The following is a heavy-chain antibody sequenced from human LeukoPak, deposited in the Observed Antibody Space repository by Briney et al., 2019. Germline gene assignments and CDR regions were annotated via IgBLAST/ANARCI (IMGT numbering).Heavy chain of an antibody. Sequence: PSETLSLTCTVSGYSISSGYYWGWIRQPPGKGLEWIGSFYDSGNTYYNPSLKSRVTISVDTSKNQFSLKLSSVTAADTAVYYCARESWKDSGYDFGPVFDYWGQGTLVTVSS. CDR2: FYDSGNT. V-gene: IGHV4-38-2*02. CDR1: GYSISSGYY. CDR3: ARESWKDSGYDFGPVFDY. J-gene: IGHJ4*02. D-gene: IGHD5-12*01.